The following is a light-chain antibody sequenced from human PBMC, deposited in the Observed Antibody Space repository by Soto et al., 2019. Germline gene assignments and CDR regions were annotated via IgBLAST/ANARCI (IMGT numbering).Light chain of an antibody. CDR2: GAS. Sequence: EIVLTQSPGTLSLSPGERATLSCRASQSVSSSYLAWYQQKPGQAPRLLIYGASSRATDIPDRFSGSGSGTDFTLTISRLEPEDVAVYYCQQYGSSRTFGGGTKVEIK. J-gene: IGKJ4*01. CDR1: QSVSSSY. CDR3: QQYGSSRT. V-gene: IGKV3-20*01.